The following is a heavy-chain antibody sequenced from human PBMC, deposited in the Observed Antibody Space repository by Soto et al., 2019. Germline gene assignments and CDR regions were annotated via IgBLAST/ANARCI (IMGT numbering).Heavy chain of an antibody. J-gene: IGHJ4*02. V-gene: IGHV1-46*01. D-gene: IGHD3-10*01. CDR3: ARDFSGPVDY. CDR2: IYPSGGST. CDR1: GYTFTNYY. Sequence: ASVKVSCKASGYTFTNYYMHWVRQAPGQGLEWMGIIYPSGGSTRNAQKFQGRVTTTRDTSTSTVYMELSSLRSEDTAVYYCARDFSGPVDYWGRGTLVTVSS.